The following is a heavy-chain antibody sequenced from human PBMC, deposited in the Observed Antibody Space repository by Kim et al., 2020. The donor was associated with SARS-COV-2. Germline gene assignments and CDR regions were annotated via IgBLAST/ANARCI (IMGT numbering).Heavy chain of an antibody. D-gene: IGHD6-13*01. V-gene: IGHV5-51*01. CDR3: ARARYETSSSWLTNYYYYGMDV. CDR1: GYSFTSYW. Sequence: GESLKISCKGSGYSFTSYWIGWVRQMPGKGLEWMGIIYPGDSDTRYSPSFQGQVTISADKSISTAYLQWSSLKASDTAMYYCARARYETSSSWLTNYYYYGMDVWGQGTTVTVSS. J-gene: IGHJ6*02. CDR2: IYPGDSDT.